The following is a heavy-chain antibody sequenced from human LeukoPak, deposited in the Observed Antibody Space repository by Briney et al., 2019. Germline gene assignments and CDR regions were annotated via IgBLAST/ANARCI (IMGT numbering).Heavy chain of an antibody. CDR2: NSAYNGNT. CDR3: ARDGTYSSGWFTSVIAIPWGYYFDY. J-gene: IGHJ4*02. CDR1: GYTFTSYG. V-gene: IGHV1-18*01. D-gene: IGHD6-19*01. Sequence: GASVKVSCKASGYTFTSYGISWVRQAPGQGLEWMGWNSAYNGNTNYAQKLQGRVTMTTDTSTSTAYMELRSLRSDDTAVYYCARDGTYSSGWFTSVIAIPWGYYFDYWGQGTLVTVSS.